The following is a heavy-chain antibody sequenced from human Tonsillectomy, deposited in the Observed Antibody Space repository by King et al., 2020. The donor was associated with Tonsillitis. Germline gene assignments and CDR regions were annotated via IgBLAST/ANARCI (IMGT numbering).Heavy chain of an antibody. J-gene: IGHJ6*02. V-gene: IGHV3-15*01. D-gene: IGHD2-8*02. Sequence: QLVQSGGGLVKPGGSLRLSCAASGCTFSDAWMSWVRQAPGKGLEWVGRVRSKASNGTTDYAAPVQGRFTISRDDSKNTLFLQMNNLKNEDTAVYYGTTTSTVFYYYGMDVWGQGTTVTVSS. CDR2: VRSKASNGTT. CDR1: GCTFSDAW. CDR3: TTTSTVFYYYGMDV.